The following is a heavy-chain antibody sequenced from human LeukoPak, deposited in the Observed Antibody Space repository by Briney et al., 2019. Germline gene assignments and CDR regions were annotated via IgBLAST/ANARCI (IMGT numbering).Heavy chain of an antibody. V-gene: IGHV1-8*01. CDR3: ARVGIAAAGHFDY. CDR1: GYTFTSYD. Sequence: ASVKVSCKASGYTFTSYDINWVRQATGQGLEWRGWMNPNSGNTGYAQKFQGRVTMTRNTSISTAYMELSSLRSEDTAVYYCARVGIAAAGHFDYWGQGTLVTVSS. CDR2: MNPNSGNT. D-gene: IGHD6-13*01. J-gene: IGHJ4*02.